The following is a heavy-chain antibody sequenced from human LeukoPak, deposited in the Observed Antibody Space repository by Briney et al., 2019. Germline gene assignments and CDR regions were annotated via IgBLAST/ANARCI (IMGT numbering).Heavy chain of an antibody. CDR3: AKGAVAGTRLLFDY. J-gene: IGHJ4*02. D-gene: IGHD6-19*01. CDR1: GFTFSDYY. CDR2: ISSSGSTI. V-gene: IGHV3-11*01. Sequence: GGSLRLSCAASGFTFSDYYMSWIRQAPGKGLEWVSYISSSGSTIYYADSVKGRFTISRDNAKNSLYLQMNSLRAEDTAVYYCAKGAVAGTRLLFDYWGQGTLVTVSS.